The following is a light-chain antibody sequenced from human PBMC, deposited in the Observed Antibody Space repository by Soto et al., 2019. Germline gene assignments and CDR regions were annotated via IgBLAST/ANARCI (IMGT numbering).Light chain of an antibody. CDR1: QSVSSN. V-gene: IGKV3-15*01. CDR2: GAS. CDR3: QQYNNWPPWS. J-gene: IGKJ1*01. Sequence: TLSCRASQSVSSNLAWYQQKPGQAPRLLIYGASTRATGIPARFSGSGSGTEFTLTISSLQSEDFEVYYCQQYNNWPPWSFGHGIMVDIK.